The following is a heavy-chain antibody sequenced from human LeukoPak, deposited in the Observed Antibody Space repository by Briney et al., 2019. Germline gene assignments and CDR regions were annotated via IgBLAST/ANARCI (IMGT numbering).Heavy chain of an antibody. J-gene: IGHJ4*02. CDR1: RFTFSSYS. Sequence: GGSLRLSCAASRFTFSSYSMNWVRQAPGKGLEWVSSISSSSSYIYYADSVKGRFTISRDNAKNSLYLQMNSLRAEDTAVYYCARDGQQWLGFDYWGQGTLVTVSS. D-gene: IGHD6-19*01. CDR3: ARDGQQWLGFDY. CDR2: ISSSSSYI. V-gene: IGHV3-21*01.